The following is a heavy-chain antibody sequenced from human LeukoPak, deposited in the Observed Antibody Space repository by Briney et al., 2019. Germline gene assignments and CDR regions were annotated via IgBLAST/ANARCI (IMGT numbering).Heavy chain of an antibody. V-gene: IGHV1-18*01. CDR3: ASYDSSGYYLGFQH. CDR2: IGAYNGNT. J-gene: IGHJ1*01. Sequence: ASVKVSCKASGYTFTSYGVSWVRQAPGQGLEWMGWIGAYNGNTNYAQKLQGRVTMTTDTSTSTAYMELRSLRSDDTAVYYCASYDSSGYYLGFQHWGQGTLVTVSS. CDR1: GYTFTSYG. D-gene: IGHD3-22*01.